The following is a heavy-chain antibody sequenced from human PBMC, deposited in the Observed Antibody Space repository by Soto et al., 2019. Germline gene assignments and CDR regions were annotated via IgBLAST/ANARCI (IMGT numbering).Heavy chain of an antibody. CDR2: IYYSGST. D-gene: IGHD6-6*01. CDR1: GVSISSGDYY. Sequence: PSETLSLTCTVSGVSISSGDYYWSCIRQPPGKGLEWIGYIYYSGSTYYNPSLKSRVSISVDTSKNQFSLQLSSVTAADTAVYYCANEDSSYNWFDPWGQGTLVTVSS. J-gene: IGHJ5*02. CDR3: ANEDSSYNWFDP. V-gene: IGHV4-30-4*01.